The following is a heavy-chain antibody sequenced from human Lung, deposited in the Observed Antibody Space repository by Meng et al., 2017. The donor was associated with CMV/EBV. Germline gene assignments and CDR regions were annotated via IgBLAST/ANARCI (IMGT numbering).Heavy chain of an antibody. V-gene: IGHV3-21*01. CDR2: ISSSSSYI. CDR3: ARERPMVRGNFPHNYYGMDV. D-gene: IGHD3-10*01. J-gene: IGHJ6*02. CDR1: DFIFSTFS. Sequence: ESXKISXAASDFIFSTFSMNWVRQAPGKGLEWVSHISSSSSYIYYADSVKGRFTISRDNSKKSLFLQIHSLRAEDTAVYYCARERPMVRGNFPHNYYGMDVWGQGTTXTVSS.